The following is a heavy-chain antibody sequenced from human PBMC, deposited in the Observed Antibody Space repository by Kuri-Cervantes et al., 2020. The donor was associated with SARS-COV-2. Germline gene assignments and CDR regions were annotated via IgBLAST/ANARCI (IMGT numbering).Heavy chain of an antibody. V-gene: IGHV3-30-3*01. D-gene: IGHD1-26*01. Sequence: GGSLRLSCAVSGFTFTSHAMHWVRQAPGKGLEWVAVISYDGSNKYYADSVKGRFTISRDNSKNTLYLQMNSLRAEDTAVYYCAREALGWELLVSAFDIWGQGTMVTVSS. J-gene: IGHJ3*02. CDR2: ISYDGSNK. CDR1: GFTFTSHA. CDR3: AREALGWELLVSAFDI.